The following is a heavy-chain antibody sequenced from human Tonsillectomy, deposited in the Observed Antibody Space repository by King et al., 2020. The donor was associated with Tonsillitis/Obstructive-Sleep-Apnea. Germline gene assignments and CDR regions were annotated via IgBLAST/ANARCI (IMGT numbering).Heavy chain of an antibody. J-gene: IGHJ5*02. CDR2: ISGSGGTT. CDR1: GFTFNTYA. V-gene: IGHV3-23*04. D-gene: IGHD1-1*01. CDR3: TKVPPKRYSSNWSWQLERCTS. Sequence: VQLVESGGGLVPPGGSLRLSCAASGFTFNTYALTWVRQAPGKGLEWVSCISGSGGTTYYADSVKGRFTISRDNSKNTLSLQMNSLRAEDTAMYFCTKVPPKRYSSNWSWQLERCTSWGQGTPVTVSS.